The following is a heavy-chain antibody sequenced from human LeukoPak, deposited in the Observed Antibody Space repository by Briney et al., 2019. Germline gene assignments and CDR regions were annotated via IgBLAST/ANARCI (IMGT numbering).Heavy chain of an antibody. CDR2: IYYSGST. D-gene: IGHD1-26*01. CDR3: ARDLIIVGATFFDY. Sequence: SETLSLTCTVSGGSISSYYWSWIRQPPGKGLEWMGYIYYSGSTNYNPSLKSRVTISVDTSKNQFSLKLSSVTAADTAVYYCARDLIIVGATFFDYWGQGTLVTVSS. CDR1: GGSISSYY. J-gene: IGHJ4*02. V-gene: IGHV4-59*12.